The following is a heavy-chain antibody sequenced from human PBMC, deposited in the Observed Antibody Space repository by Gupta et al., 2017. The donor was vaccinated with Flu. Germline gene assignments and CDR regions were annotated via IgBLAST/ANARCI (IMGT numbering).Heavy chain of an antibody. Sequence: RQPPGKGLEWIGEINHSGSTNYNPSLKSRVTIAVDTSKNQFSLKLSSVTAADTAVYYCARDGGIVVAYGMDVWGQGTTVTVSS. D-gene: IGHD2-15*01. J-gene: IGHJ6*02. V-gene: IGHV4-34*01. CDR3: ARDGGIVVAYGMDV. CDR2: INHSGST.